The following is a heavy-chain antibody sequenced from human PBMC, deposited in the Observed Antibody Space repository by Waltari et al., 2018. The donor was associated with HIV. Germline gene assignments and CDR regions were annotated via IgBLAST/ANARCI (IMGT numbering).Heavy chain of an antibody. CDR3: ARGFRGMDYGDYIWAFDI. J-gene: IGHJ3*02. CDR2: INPKSGGT. V-gene: IGHV1-2*04. D-gene: IGHD4-17*01. CDR1: GYTFTGYY. Sequence: QVQLVQSGAEVKKPGASVKVSCKAAGYTFTGYYMHWVRQAPGQGLEWMGWINPKSGGTNYAQKFQGWVTMTRDTSISTAYMELSRLRSDDTAVYYCARGFRGMDYGDYIWAFDIWGQGTMVTVS.